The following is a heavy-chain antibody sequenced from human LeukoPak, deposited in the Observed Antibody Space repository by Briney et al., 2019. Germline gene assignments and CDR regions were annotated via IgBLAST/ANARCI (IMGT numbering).Heavy chain of an antibody. J-gene: IGHJ6*02. CDR1: GFTDSSNY. D-gene: IGHD1-26*01. Sequence: GGSLRLSCAASGFTDSSNYMSWVRQAPGKGLEWVSVIYSGGSTYYADSVKGRFTISRDNSKNTLYLQMNSLRAEDTAVYYCARDYGRYYYYGMDVWGQGTTVTVSS. CDR3: ARDYGRYYYYGMDV. CDR2: IYSGGST. V-gene: IGHV3-66*01.